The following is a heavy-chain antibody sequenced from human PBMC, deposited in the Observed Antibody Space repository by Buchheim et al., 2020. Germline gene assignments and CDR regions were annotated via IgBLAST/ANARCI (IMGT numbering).Heavy chain of an antibody. Sequence: EVQLVESGGGLVQPGGSLRLSCAASGFTFSSYEMNWVRQAPGKGLEWVSYISSSGSTIYYADSVKGRFTISRDNAKNSLYLPMNSLRAEDTAVYYCARGPTPITYYYDSSGYYPLDYWGQGTL. CDR3: ARGPTPITYYYDSSGYYPLDY. CDR2: ISSSGSTI. CDR1: GFTFSSYE. V-gene: IGHV3-48*03. J-gene: IGHJ4*02. D-gene: IGHD3-22*01.